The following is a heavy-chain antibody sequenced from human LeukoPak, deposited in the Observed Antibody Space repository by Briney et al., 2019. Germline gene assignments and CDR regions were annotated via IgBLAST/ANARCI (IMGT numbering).Heavy chain of an antibody. CDR3: ARVEIAVAPPDC. D-gene: IGHD6-19*01. CDR2: ISSSSSTI. Sequence: GGSLRLSCAASGFTFSSYSMNWVRQAPGKGLEWVSYISSSSSTIYYADSVKGRFTISRDNAEKSLYLQMNSLRAEDTAVYYCARVEIAVAPPDCWGQGTLVTVSS. J-gene: IGHJ4*02. CDR1: GFTFSSYS. V-gene: IGHV3-48*04.